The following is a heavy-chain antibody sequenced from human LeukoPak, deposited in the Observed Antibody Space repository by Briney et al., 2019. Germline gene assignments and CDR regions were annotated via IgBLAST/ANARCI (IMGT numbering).Heavy chain of an antibody. Sequence: GGSPRLSCAVPGYTFSNYWMHWVRHAPGKGLVWVSRIDTDGRTTNYADSVKGRFTIYRDNVQNTLYLQMNSLTAEDTAVYYCARDVAGARSYWGQGALVTVSS. CDR2: IDTDGRTT. CDR1: GYTFSNYW. J-gene: IGHJ4*02. CDR3: ARDVAGARSY. D-gene: IGHD3-10*01. V-gene: IGHV3-74*01.